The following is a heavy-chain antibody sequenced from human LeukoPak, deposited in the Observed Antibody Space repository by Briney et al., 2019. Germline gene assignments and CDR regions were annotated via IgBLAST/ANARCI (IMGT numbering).Heavy chain of an antibody. J-gene: IGHJ4*02. CDR2: INHSGST. Sequence: SETLSLTCAVYGGSFSGYYWSWIRQPPGKGLEWIGEINHSGSTNYNPSLKSRVTISVDTSKNQFSLKLSSVTAADTAVYYCARGPNCSGGSCYGRGFDCWGQGTLVTVSS. CDR1: GGSFSGYY. V-gene: IGHV4-34*01. D-gene: IGHD2-15*01. CDR3: ARGPNCSGGSCYGRGFDC.